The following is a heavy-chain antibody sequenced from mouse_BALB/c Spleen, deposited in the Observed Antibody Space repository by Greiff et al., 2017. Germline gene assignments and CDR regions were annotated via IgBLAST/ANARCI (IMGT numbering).Heavy chain of an antibody. J-gene: IGHJ2*01. Sequence: VQLQQSGGGLVQPGGSLKLSCAASGFTFSSYGMSWVRQTPDKRLELVATINSNGGSTYYPDSVKGRFTISRDNAKNTLYLQMSSLKSEDTAMYYCARVIYYYGSLDYWGQGTTLTVSS. CDR1: GFTFSSYG. V-gene: IGHV5-6-3*01. D-gene: IGHD1-1*01. CDR3: ARVIYYYGSLDY. CDR2: INSNGGST.